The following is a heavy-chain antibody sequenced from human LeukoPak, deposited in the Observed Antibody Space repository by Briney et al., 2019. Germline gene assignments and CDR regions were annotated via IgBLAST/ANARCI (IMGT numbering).Heavy chain of an antibody. CDR1: GFTFSSYW. CDR2: IKQDGSEK. Sequence: GGSLRLSCAASGFTFSSYWMSWVRQAPGKGLEWVANIKQDGSEKYYVDSVKGRFTISRDNAKNSLYLQMNSLRAEDTAVYYCARSRLKFVAAATSGPLDYWGQGSLVTVSS. J-gene: IGHJ4*02. D-gene: IGHD6-13*01. V-gene: IGHV3-7*01. CDR3: ARSRLKFVAAATSGPLDY.